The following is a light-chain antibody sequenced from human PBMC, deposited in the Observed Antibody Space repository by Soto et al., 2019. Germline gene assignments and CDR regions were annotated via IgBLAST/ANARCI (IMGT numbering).Light chain of an antibody. J-gene: IGLJ2*01. V-gene: IGLV1-36*01. CDR2: YDD. CDR3: CSHAGRGSVL. CDR1: SSNIGNNA. Sequence: QSVLTQPPSVSEAPRQRVTISCSGSSSNIGNNAVNWYQQLPGKAPKLLIYYDDLLPSGVSDRFSGSKSGTSASLAISGLQSEDEADYYCCSHAGRGSVLFGGGTKLTVL.